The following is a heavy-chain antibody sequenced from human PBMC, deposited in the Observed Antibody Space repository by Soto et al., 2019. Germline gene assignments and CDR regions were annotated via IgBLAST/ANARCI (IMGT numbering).Heavy chain of an antibody. CDR1: GYTFTSYG. Sequence: QVQLVQSGAEVKKPGASVKVSCKASGYTFTSYGISWVRQAPGQGLEWMGWISAYNGNTNYAQKLQGRVTMTTDTSTSTAYMELRSLGSDDTAVYYCARAGGYGSGSYYNAAQMDYYYYGMDVWGQGTTVTVSS. CDR2: ISAYNGNT. CDR3: ARAGGYGSGSYYNAAQMDYYYYGMDV. V-gene: IGHV1-18*01. J-gene: IGHJ6*02. D-gene: IGHD3-10*01.